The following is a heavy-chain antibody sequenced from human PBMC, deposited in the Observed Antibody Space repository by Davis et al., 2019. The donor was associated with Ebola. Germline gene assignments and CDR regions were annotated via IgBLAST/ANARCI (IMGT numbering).Heavy chain of an antibody. J-gene: IGHJ4*02. CDR2: INAGSGYT. Sequence: AASVKVSCKASGYTFNTYGMHWVRQAPGQRLEYMGWINAGSGYTHYSQNFQGRLTISRDNSTYTLYMEMSSLTSEDTAVNYCARETDYGHFDYWGQGPLVTVSS. D-gene: IGHD4-17*01. V-gene: IGHV1-3*01. CDR3: ARETDYGHFDY. CDR1: GYTFNTYG.